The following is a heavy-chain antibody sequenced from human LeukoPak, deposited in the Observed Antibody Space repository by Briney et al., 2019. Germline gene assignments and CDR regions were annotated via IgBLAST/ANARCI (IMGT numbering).Heavy chain of an antibody. J-gene: IGHJ4*02. CDR3: ARESVRGGPAVVVVFDY. D-gene: IGHD2-15*01. V-gene: IGHV4-38-2*02. CDR1: GYSISSGYY. Sequence: PSETLSLTCTVSGYSISSGYYWGWIRQPPGKGLEWIGRIYHSGSTYYNPSLKSRVTISVDTSKNQFSLKLSSVTAADTAVYYCARESVRGGPAVVVVFDYWGQGTLVTVSS. CDR2: IYHSGST.